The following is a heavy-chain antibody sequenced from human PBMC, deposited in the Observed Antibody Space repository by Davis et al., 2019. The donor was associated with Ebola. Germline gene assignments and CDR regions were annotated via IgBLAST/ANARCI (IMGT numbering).Heavy chain of an antibody. V-gene: IGHV3-7*03. CDR3: ARDSGPSY. CDR1: GFSFISYW. Sequence: GESLKISCAASGFSFISYWMSWVRQAPGKGLEWVASIKQDGSVYYVDSVKGRFTISRDNAEKSLYLQMNGLRVEDTAVYYCARDSGPSYWGQGTLVTVSS. CDR2: IKQDGSV. D-gene: IGHD3-16*01. J-gene: IGHJ4*02.